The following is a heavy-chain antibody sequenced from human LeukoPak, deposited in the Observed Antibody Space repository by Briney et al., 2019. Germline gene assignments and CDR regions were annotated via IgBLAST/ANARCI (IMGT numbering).Heavy chain of an antibody. Sequence: ASVKVSCKASGYTFTSYYMHWVRQAPGQGLEWMGWINPNSGGTNYAQKFQGRVTMTRDTSISTAYMELSRLRSDDTAVYYCARALYDFWSGSYYYMDVWGKGTTVTVSS. CDR3: ARALYDFWSGSYYYMDV. CDR2: INPNSGGT. J-gene: IGHJ6*03. CDR1: GYTFTSYY. V-gene: IGHV1-2*02. D-gene: IGHD3-3*01.